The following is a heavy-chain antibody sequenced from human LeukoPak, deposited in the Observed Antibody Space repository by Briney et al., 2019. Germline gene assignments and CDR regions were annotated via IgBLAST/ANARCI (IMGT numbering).Heavy chain of an antibody. V-gene: IGHV3-21*01. J-gene: IGHJ4*02. CDR1: GFTFTSYS. CDR2: ISNSGTYK. D-gene: IGHD3-22*01. Sequence: GGSLRLSCSASGFTFTSYSMNWVRQAPGKGLEWVSSISNSGTYKFYADSVKGRFTISRDNAKNSLYLQMNNLRAEDTAVYYCAKDGEYYYDSSGYYAIDHWGQGILVTVSS. CDR3: AKDGEYYYDSSGYYAIDH.